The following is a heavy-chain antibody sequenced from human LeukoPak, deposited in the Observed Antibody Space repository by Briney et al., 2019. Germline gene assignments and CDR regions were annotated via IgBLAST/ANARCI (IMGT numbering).Heavy chain of an antibody. CDR1: GFTVSSNY. CDR3: ARSLEYSSTDFDY. CDR2: ISSSSSSYI. D-gene: IGHD6-6*01. J-gene: IGHJ4*02. Sequence: GGSLRLSCAASGFTVSSNYMNWVRQAPGKGLEWVSSISSSSSSYIYYADSVKGRFTISRDNAKNSLYLQMNSLRAEDTAVYYCARSLEYSSTDFDYWGQGTLVTVSS. V-gene: IGHV3-21*01.